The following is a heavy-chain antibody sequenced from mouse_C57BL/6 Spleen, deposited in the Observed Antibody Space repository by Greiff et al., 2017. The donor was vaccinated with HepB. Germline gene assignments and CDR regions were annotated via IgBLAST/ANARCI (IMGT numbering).Heavy chain of an antibody. V-gene: IGHV1-55*01. CDR2: IYPGSGST. J-gene: IGHJ3*01. CDR3: ASYSNYQAWFAY. Sequence: QVQLQQPGAELVKPGASVKMSCKASGYTFTSYWITWVKQRPGQGLEWIGDIYPGSGSTNYNEKFKSKATLTVDTSSSTAYMQLSSLTSEDSAVYYCASYSNYQAWFAYWGQGTLVTVS. D-gene: IGHD2-5*01. CDR1: GYTFTSYW.